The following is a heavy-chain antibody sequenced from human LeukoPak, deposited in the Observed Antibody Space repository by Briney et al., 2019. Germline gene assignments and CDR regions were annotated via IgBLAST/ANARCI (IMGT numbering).Heavy chain of an antibody. Sequence: HPGRSLRLSCEASGFTFDDYGMHWVRRAPGKGLEWVSTISWNSASVGYVDSVKGRFTIPRDNAKKTLYLQMNSLRPEDTALYYCAKDYGYSSSWYDYWGQGTLVTVSS. D-gene: IGHD6-13*01. CDR1: GFTFDDYG. CDR3: AKDYGYSSSWYDY. V-gene: IGHV3-9*01. J-gene: IGHJ4*02. CDR2: ISWNSASV.